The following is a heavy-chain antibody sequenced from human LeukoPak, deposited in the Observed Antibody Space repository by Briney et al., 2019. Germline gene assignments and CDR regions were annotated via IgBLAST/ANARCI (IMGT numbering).Heavy chain of an antibody. CDR3: ARGAGGYNIFDY. CDR1: GFTFSSYA. V-gene: IGHV3-64*01. Sequence: GGSLRLSCAASGFTFSSYAMHWVRQAPGKGLEYVSAIGSNGGSTYYANSVKGRFTISRDNSKNTLYLQMGSLRAEDMAVYYCARGAGGYNIFDYWGQGTLVTVSS. J-gene: IGHJ4*02. D-gene: IGHD5-24*01. CDR2: IGSNGGST.